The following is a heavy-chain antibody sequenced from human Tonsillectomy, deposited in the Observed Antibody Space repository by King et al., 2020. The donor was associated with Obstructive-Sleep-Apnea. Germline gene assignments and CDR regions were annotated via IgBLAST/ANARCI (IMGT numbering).Heavy chain of an antibody. CDR1: GGSISSSRYY. J-gene: IGHJ3*02. D-gene: IGHD3-9*01. CDR2: IYYSGST. Sequence: HLQESGPGLVKPSETLSLTCTVSGGSISSSRYYWGWIRQPPGKGLEWIGNIYYSGSTYYNPSLKSRVTISVDTSKDQFSLKLSSVTAADTAVYYCARGRDILTEDAFDIWGQGTMVTFSS. V-gene: IGHV4-39*07. CDR3: ARGRDILTEDAFDI.